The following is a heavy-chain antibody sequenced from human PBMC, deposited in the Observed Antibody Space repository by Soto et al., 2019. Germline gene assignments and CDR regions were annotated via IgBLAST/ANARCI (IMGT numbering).Heavy chain of an antibody. D-gene: IGHD2-2*01. CDR1: GGSISSYY. CDR3: AREGLVVVPASASSHDAFDI. J-gene: IGHJ3*02. CDR2: IYYSGST. V-gene: IGHV4-59*01. Sequence: TSETLSLTCTVSGGSISSYYWSWIRQPPGKGLEWIGYIYYSGSTNYNPSLKSRVTISVDTSKNQFSLKLSSVTAADTAVYYCAREGLVVVPASASSHDAFDIWGQGTMVTVSS.